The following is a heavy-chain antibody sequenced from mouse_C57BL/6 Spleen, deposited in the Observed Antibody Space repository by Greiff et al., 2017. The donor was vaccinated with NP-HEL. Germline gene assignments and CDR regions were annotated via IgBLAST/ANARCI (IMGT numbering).Heavy chain of an antibody. J-gene: IGHJ4*01. D-gene: IGHD4-1*01. V-gene: IGHV5-4*01. CDR1: GFTFSSYA. Sequence: EVMLVESGGGLVKPGGSLKLSCAASGFTFSSYAMSWVRQTPEKRLEWVATISDGGSYTYYPDNVKGRFTISRDNAKNNLYLQMSHLKSEDTAMYYCARDMNWGMDYWGQGTSVTVSS. CDR2: ISDGGSYT. CDR3: ARDMNWGMDY.